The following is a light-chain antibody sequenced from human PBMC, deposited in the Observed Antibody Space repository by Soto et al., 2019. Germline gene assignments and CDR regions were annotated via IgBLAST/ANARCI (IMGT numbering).Light chain of an antibody. J-gene: IGKJ1*01. Sequence: DIQMTQSPSSLSASVGDRVTITCRASQSINSHLNWYQKKPGKAPKLLIHTTSSLQSGVPSRFSGSGSGTHFTLTISSLQPEDFATYYCQQSYNTPRTFGQGTKVEIK. CDR1: QSINSH. CDR2: TTS. V-gene: IGKV1-39*01. CDR3: QQSYNTPRT.